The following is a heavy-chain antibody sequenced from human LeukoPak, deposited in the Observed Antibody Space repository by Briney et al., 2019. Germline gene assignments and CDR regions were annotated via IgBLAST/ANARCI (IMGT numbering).Heavy chain of an antibody. D-gene: IGHD2-15*01. CDR3: ARQPTGYCSGGSCYPDFDY. CDR1: GFTFSSYS. CDR2: ISSSSSYI. V-gene: IGHV3-21*01. J-gene: IGHJ4*02. Sequence: PGGSLRLSCAASGFTFSSYSMNWVRQAPGKGLDWVSSISSSSSYIYYADSVKGRFTISRDNAKNSLYLQMNSLRAEDTAVYYCARQPTGYCSGGSCYPDFDYWGQGTLVTVSS.